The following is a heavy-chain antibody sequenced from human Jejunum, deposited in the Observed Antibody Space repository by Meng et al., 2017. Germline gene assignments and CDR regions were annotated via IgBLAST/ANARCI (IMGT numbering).Heavy chain of an antibody. V-gene: IGHV3-33*01. Sequence: VQLVESGVSVAQPGWSQRLSCAAYGFTFSHFGMHWVRQAPGRGMGWVAFIWFDGSNEYYADSVKGRFTISRDNSKNTVYLHMNSLRVEDTAVYYCARAFGGGYPFDYWGQGNLVTVSS. CDR2: IWFDGSNE. J-gene: IGHJ4*02. CDR3: ARAFGGGYPFDY. CDR1: GFTFSHFG. D-gene: IGHD3-10*01.